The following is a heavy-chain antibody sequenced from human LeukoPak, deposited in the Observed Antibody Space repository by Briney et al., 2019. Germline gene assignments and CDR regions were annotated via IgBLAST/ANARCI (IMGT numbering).Heavy chain of an antibody. D-gene: IGHD3-22*01. V-gene: IGHV1-18*01. CDR1: GYTFTSYG. J-gene: IGHJ3*02. CDR3: AREPKYYYDSSEVGALDAFDI. CDR2: ISAYNGNT. Sequence: GASVKVSCKASGYTFTSYGISWVRQAPGQGLEWMGWISAYNGNTNYAQKLQGRVTMTTDTSTSTAYMELRSLRSDDTAVYYCAREPKYYYDSSEVGALDAFDIWGQGTMVTVSS.